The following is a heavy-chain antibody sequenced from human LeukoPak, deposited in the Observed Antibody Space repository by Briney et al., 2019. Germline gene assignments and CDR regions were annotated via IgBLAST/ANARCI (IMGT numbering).Heavy chain of an antibody. CDR1: GYTLTELS. CDR2: FDPEDGET. D-gene: IGHD3-10*01. J-gene: IGHJ5*02. V-gene: IGHV1-24*01. Sequence: RRASVKVSCKVSGYTLTELSMHWVRQAPGKGLEWMGGFDPEDGETIYAQKFQGRVTMTEDTPTDTAYMELSSLRSEDTAVYYCAIAYGSGFNWFDPWGQGTLVTVSS. CDR3: AIAYGSGFNWFDP.